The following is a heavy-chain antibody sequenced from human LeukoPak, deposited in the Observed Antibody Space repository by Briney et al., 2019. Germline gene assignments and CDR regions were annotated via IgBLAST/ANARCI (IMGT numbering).Heavy chain of an antibody. V-gene: IGHV3-48*01. CDR2: ISSSSSTI. D-gene: IGHD3-22*01. CDR1: GFTFSSYS. Sequence: GGSLRLSCAASGFTFSSYSMNWVRQAPGKGLEWVSYISSSSSTIYYADSVKGRFTISRDNAKNSLYLQMNSLRAEDTAVYYCARDLFGYYDSSGYYYAAFDIWGQGTMVTVSS. J-gene: IGHJ3*02. CDR3: ARDLFGYYDSSGYYYAAFDI.